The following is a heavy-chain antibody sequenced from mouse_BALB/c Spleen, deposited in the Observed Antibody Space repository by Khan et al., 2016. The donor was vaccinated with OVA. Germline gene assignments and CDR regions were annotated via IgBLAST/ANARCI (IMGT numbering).Heavy chain of an antibody. Sequence: QVQLKESGGEVIRPGTSVKVSCKASGYAFSHYLIEWVKQRPGQGLEWIGVINPGSGGTNYNEKFKGQATLTADKSSSTAYMQISSLTSDDSAVYFCARDDDGDFLCVDYWGQGTTLTVSA. D-gene: IGHD2-13*01. CDR3: ARDDDGDFLCVDY. CDR2: INPGSGGT. V-gene: IGHV1-54*01. J-gene: IGHJ2*01. CDR1: GYAFSHYL.